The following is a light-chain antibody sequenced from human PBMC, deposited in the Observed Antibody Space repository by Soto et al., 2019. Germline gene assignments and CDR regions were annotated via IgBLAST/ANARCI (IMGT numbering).Light chain of an antibody. J-gene: IGLJ3*02. CDR3: CSSVGGPIWV. CDR2: EVN. Sequence: QSALTQPASVSGSPGQSITISCTGTSSDVGSNNRVSLYQQHPGKAPPLMIYEVNKRPSGVSSRFSGSKSGNTASLTIGGLQAEDEADYYGCSSVGGPIWVFGGGTKLTVL. V-gene: IGLV2-23*02. CDR1: SSDVGSNNR.